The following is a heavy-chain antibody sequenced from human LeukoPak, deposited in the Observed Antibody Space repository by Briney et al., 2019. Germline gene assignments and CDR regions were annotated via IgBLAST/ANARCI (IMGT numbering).Heavy chain of an antibody. V-gene: IGHV3-48*03. J-gene: IGHJ1*01. Sequence: GGSLRLSCAASGFTFTSYEMNWVRQAAGKGLEWISYSSTSGSTLFYADSVRGRFTVFRDNAKNSLFLQMSSLRAEDTGVYYCARAYSRGWSQYFQYWGQGILVTVSS. CDR1: GFTFTSYE. CDR3: ARAYSRGWSQYFQY. CDR2: SSTSGSTL. D-gene: IGHD6-19*01.